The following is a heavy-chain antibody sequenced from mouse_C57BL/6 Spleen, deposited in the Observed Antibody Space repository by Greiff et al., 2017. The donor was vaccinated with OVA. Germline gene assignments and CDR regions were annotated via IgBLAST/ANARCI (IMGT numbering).Heavy chain of an antibody. CDR3: ARDYGSSGFAY. Sequence: QVQLQQSGPELVKPGASVQISCKASGYAFSSSWMNWVKQRPGKGLEWIGRIYPGDGDTNYNGKFKGKATLTADKSSSTAYMQLSSLTSEDSAVYFCARDYGSSGFAYWGQGTLVTVSA. CDR1: GYAFSSSW. J-gene: IGHJ3*01. V-gene: IGHV1-82*01. D-gene: IGHD1-1*01. CDR2: IYPGDGDT.